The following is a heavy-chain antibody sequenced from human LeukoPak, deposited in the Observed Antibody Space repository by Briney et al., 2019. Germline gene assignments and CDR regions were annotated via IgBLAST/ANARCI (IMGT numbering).Heavy chain of an antibody. CDR1: GYTFTSYG. CDR2: INPSGGST. D-gene: IGHD6-19*01. Sequence: ASVKVSCKASGYTFTSYGISWVRQAPGQGLEWMGIINPSGGSTSYAQKFQGRVTMTRDTSTSTVYMELSSLRSEDTAVYYCARTGLYSSGWYINLDFDYWGQGTLVTVSS. CDR3: ARTGLYSSGWYINLDFDY. J-gene: IGHJ4*02. V-gene: IGHV1-46*01.